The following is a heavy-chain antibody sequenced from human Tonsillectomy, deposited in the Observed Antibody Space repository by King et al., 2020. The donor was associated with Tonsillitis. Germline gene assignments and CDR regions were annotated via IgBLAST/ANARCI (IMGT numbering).Heavy chain of an antibody. Sequence: QLQESGPGLVKPSETLSLTCTVSGGSISSSPYYGGWIRQPPGKGLEWIGSIYYSGSTYYNPSLKSRVTISVDTSKNQFSLKLCSVTAADTAVYYCARHYYYYYYYMDVWGEGTTVTVSS. J-gene: IGHJ6*03. CDR1: GGSISSSPYY. CDR3: ARHYYYYYYYMDV. V-gene: IGHV4-39*01. CDR2: IYYSGST.